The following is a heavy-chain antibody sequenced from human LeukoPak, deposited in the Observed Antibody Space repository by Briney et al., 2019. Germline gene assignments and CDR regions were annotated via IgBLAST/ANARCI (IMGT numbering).Heavy chain of an antibody. CDR3: ARAKGYCSGGSCYYFDY. D-gene: IGHD2-15*01. CDR2: ISSSSSYI. V-gene: IGHV3-21*04. Sequence: GGSLRLSCAASGFTFSSYSINWVRQAPGKGLEWVSSISSSSSYIYYADSVKGRFTISRDNAKNSLYLQMNSLRAEDTAVYYCARAKGYCSGGSCYYFDYWGQGTLVTVSS. CDR1: GFTFSSYS. J-gene: IGHJ4*02.